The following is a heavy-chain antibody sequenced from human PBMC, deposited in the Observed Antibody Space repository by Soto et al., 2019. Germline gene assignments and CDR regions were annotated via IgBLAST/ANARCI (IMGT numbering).Heavy chain of an antibody. CDR1: GYTFSNFW. CDR3: ARSPRSSPYFDY. J-gene: IGHJ4*02. D-gene: IGHD6-13*01. V-gene: IGHV5-51*01. CDR2: IYPGGSET. Sequence: GEALKISCQCSGYTFSNFWIACVRQFPGKGLEYMGVIYPGGSETRYSPSFHGMVTISANRSSGTAYLQWSSLEASDSAIYFCARSPRSSPYFDYWGQGALVTVSS.